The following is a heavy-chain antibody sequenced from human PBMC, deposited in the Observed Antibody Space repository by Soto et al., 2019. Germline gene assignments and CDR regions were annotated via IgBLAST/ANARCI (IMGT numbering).Heavy chain of an antibody. CDR2: IWSDGNNR. J-gene: IGHJ4*02. Sequence: PGGSRRLSCSASGFMFSNHGMHWVRQAPGKGLEWVAVIWSDGNNRYYADSVKGRFTISRDNSKNTLYLQMNSLRVEDTAVYYCAKKVPGSNPLDSWGQGA. CDR1: GFMFSNHG. D-gene: IGHD1-1*01. CDR3: AKKVPGSNPLDS. V-gene: IGHV3-33*06.